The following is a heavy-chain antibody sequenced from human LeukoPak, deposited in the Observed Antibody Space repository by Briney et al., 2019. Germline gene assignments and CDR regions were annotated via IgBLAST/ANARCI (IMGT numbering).Heavy chain of an antibody. V-gene: IGHV4-4*09. Sequence: SETLSLTCTVSGGSISSYYWSWIRQPPAKGLEGIGYIYTSGSTNYNPSLKSRVTISVDTSKNQFSLKLSSVTAADTAVYYCARHRYGYCSSTSCYTGAFDIWGQGTMVTVSS. CDR2: IYTSGST. D-gene: IGHD2-2*02. J-gene: IGHJ3*02. CDR1: GGSISSYY. CDR3: ARHRYGYCSSTSCYTGAFDI.